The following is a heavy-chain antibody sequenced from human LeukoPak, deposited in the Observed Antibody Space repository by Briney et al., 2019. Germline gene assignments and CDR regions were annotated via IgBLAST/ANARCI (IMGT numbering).Heavy chain of an antibody. CDR3: ISDLCGRGDQ. CDR1: GFTFSRYW. D-gene: IGHD1-1*01. J-gene: IGHJ5*02. CDR2: MDPDERTI. Sequence: GGSLRLSCAASGFTFSRYWMHWVRQATGKGLEWVSRMDPDERTIDYADSVKGRFTISRDNAKDTLYLQMSSLRDEDTAVYYCISDLCGRGDQWGRGTLVTVSS. V-gene: IGHV3-74*01.